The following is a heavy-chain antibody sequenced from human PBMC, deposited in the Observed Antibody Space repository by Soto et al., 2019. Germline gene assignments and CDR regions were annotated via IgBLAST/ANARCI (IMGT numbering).Heavy chain of an antibody. D-gene: IGHD1-20*01. CDR2: ISSSGRTI. Sequence: EVQLVESGGGLVQPGGSLRLSCAASGFTFSSYEMNWVRQAPGKGLEWVSYISSSGRTIYYADSVKGRFTISRDNAKNSLDLQMHSLRAEDTAVYYCARSGYNWNDGARGYFDYWGQGTLVTVSS. CDR3: ARSGYNWNDGARGYFDY. V-gene: IGHV3-48*03. CDR1: GFTFSSYE. J-gene: IGHJ4*02.